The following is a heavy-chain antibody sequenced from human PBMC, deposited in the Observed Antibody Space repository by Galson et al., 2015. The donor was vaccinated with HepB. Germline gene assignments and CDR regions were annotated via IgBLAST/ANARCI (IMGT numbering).Heavy chain of an antibody. D-gene: IGHD4-17*01. V-gene: IGHV2-70*11. CDR1: GFSLTTRGMC. CDR3: ARGQTTVTTADAFDI. J-gene: IGHJ3*02. CDR2: IDSDDDE. Sequence: PALVKPTQTLTLTCTFSGFSLTTRGMCVGWVRQPPGKALEWLARIDSDDDEYYSTSLRTRLTISKDTSKDQVVLTMTNMGPVDTATYYCARGQTTVTTADAFDIWGQGTMVTVSS.